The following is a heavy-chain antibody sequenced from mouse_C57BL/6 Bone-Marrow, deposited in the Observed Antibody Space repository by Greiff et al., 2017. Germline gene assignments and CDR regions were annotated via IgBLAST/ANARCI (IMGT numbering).Heavy chain of an antibody. D-gene: IGHD4-1*01. CDR1: GFTFSDYY. V-gene: IGHV5-16*01. Sequence: EVKLVESEGGLVQPGSSMKLSCTASGFTFSDYYMAWVRQVPEKGLEWVANINYDGSSTYYLDSLKSRFIISRDNAKNILYLQMSSLKSEDTATYYCARANCKGGVFDYWGRGTTLTVSS. J-gene: IGHJ2*01. CDR3: ARANCKGGVFDY. CDR2: INYDGSST.